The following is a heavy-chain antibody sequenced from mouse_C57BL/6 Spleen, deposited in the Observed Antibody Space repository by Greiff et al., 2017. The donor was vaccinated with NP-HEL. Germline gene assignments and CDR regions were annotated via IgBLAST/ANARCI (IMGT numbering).Heavy chain of an antibody. D-gene: IGHD1-1*01. Sequence: VKLMESGPELVKPGASVKISCKASGYAFSSSWMNWVKQRPGKGLEWIGRIYPGDGDTNYNGKFKGKATLTADKSSSTAYMQLSSLTSEDSAVYFCARGNGSSYHWYFDVWGTGTTVTVSS. V-gene: IGHV1-82*01. J-gene: IGHJ1*03. CDR3: ARGNGSSYHWYFDV. CDR2: IYPGDGDT. CDR1: GYAFSSSW.